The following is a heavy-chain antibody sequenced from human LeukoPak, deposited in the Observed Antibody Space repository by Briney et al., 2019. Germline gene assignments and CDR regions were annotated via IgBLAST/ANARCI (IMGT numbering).Heavy chain of an antibody. CDR2: ISGSDAGT. J-gene: IGHJ6*04. Sequence: GGSLRLSCSASGFTFNNYAMSWVRQAPGKGLEWVSAISGSDAGTYYADSVKGRFTISRDNAKNSLYLQMNSLRAEDTAVYYCAELGITMIGGVWGKGTTVTISS. D-gene: IGHD3-10*02. CDR1: GFTFNNYA. CDR3: AELGITMIGGV. V-gene: IGHV3-23*01.